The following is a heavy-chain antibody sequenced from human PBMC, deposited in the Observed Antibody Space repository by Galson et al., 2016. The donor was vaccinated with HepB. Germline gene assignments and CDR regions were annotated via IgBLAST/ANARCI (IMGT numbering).Heavy chain of an antibody. J-gene: IGHJ6*02. Sequence: ETLSLTCTVSGASISTYYWSWIRQPPGKGLGWVAFIHHSGNSNSNPSLKGRVTISIDTSKNQFSLKLNSVTAADTAVYYCATTAIAARPGYYGMDVWGQGTTVTVSS. D-gene: IGHD6-6*01. CDR2: IHHSGNS. V-gene: IGHV4-59*01. CDR1: GASISTYY. CDR3: ATTAIAARPGYYGMDV.